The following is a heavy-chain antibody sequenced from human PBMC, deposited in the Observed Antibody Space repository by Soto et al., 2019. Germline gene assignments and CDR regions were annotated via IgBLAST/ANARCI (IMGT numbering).Heavy chain of an antibody. D-gene: IGHD3-10*01. V-gene: IGHV1-8*01. CDR1: GYTFTSYD. Sequence: ASVKVSCKASGYTFTSYDINWVRQATGQGLEWMGWMNPNSGNTGYAQKFKGRVTMTRNTSISTDYKELSSQRSKDTAVYYCASRGDYYYYGMDVWGQGTTVTVSS. CDR3: ASRGDYYYYGMDV. J-gene: IGHJ6*02. CDR2: MNPNSGNT.